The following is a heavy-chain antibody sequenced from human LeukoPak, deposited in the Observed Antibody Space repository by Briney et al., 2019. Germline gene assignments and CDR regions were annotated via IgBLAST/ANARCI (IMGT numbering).Heavy chain of an antibody. Sequence: PGGSLRLSCAASGFIVNSKYMSWVRQAPGKGLEWVSVIYSDGTTYYADSVKGRFTISRDNSKNTLYLQMNSLRAGDTAVYYCARGGSSWYNAYFDYWGQGTLVTVSS. CDR1: GFIVNSKY. J-gene: IGHJ4*02. CDR2: IYSDGTT. V-gene: IGHV3-53*01. CDR3: ARGGSSWYNAYFDY. D-gene: IGHD6-13*01.